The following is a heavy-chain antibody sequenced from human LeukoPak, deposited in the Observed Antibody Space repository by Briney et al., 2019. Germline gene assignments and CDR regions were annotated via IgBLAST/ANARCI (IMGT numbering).Heavy chain of an antibody. CDR2: ISYDGSNK. CDR1: GFTFSSYA. Sequence: WGSLRLSCAASGFTFSSYAMHWVRQAPGKGLEWVAVISYDGSNKYYADSVKGRFTISRDNSKNTLYLQMNSLRAEDTAVYYCARDGAVAGVDAFDIWGQGTMVTVSS. V-gene: IGHV3-30*04. D-gene: IGHD6-19*01. CDR3: ARDGAVAGVDAFDI. J-gene: IGHJ3*02.